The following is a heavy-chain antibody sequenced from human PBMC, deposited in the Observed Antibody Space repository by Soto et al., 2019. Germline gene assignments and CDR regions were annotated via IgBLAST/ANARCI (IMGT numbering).Heavy chain of an antibody. V-gene: IGHV4-31*03. J-gene: IGHJ4*02. D-gene: IGHD2-8*01. CDR3: ARRALPQCINGVCYKDGFWDY. CDR2: IYYSGTT. Sequence: PSETLSLTCTVSGGSVSSGGYYWSWIRQHPGTGLEWIGYIYYSGTTNFNPSLKSRASISLDTSKNEFSLKLTSVTAADTAVYYCARRALPQCINGVCYKDGFWDYWGQGALVTVSS. CDR1: GGSVSSGGYY.